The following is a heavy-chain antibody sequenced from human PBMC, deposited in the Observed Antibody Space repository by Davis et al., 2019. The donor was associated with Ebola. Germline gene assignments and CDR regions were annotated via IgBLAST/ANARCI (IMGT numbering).Heavy chain of an antibody. J-gene: IGHJ4*02. CDR3: AREGGYYFDY. D-gene: IGHD3-16*01. V-gene: IGHV4-39*07. Sequence: SETLSLTCTVSGGSISSSSYYWSWIRQPPGKGLEWIGEINHSGSTNYNPSLKSRVTISVDTSKNQFSLKLSSVTAADTAVYYCAREGGYYFDYWGQGTLVTVSS. CDR1: GGSISSSSYY. CDR2: INHSGST.